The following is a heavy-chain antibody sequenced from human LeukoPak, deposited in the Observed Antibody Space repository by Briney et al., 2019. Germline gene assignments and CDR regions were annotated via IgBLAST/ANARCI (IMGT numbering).Heavy chain of an antibody. CDR1: GYSFTRYA. J-gene: IGHJ4*02. CDR3: ARVGSGYNWNFDY. Sequence: ASVKVSCKASGYSFTRYAVHWVRQAPGQGLEWMGWMNTITGNPTSAQGFTGRFVFSLDTSVSTAYLQISSLKAEDTAVFYCARVGSGYNWNFDYWGQGTLVTVSS. V-gene: IGHV7-4-1*02. CDR2: MNTITGNP. D-gene: IGHD5-12*01.